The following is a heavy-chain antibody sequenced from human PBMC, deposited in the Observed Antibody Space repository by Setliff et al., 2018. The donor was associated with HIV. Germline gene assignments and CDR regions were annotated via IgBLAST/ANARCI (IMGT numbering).Heavy chain of an antibody. J-gene: IGHJ5*02. V-gene: IGHV4-34*01. CDR2: VSHSGST. CDR3: ARTRSGTYYGEMNWFDP. CDR1: DGSFSGYS. Sequence: SETLSLTCAVYDGSFSGYSWSWIRQPPGKGLEWIGEVSHSGSTTYNPSLKSRVSMSVDTSKNRFSLTLRSVTAADTAVYYCARTRSGTYYGEMNWFDPWGQGTLVTVSS. D-gene: IGHD3-10*01.